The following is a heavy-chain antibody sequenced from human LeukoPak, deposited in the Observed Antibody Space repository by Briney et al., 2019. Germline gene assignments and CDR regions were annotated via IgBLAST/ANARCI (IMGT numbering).Heavy chain of an antibody. J-gene: IGHJ3*02. CDR1: GGSISSSSYY. Sequence: PSETLSLTCTVSGGSISSSSYYWGWIRQPPGKGLEWIGSIYYSGSTYYNPPLKSRVTISVDTSKNQFSLKLSSVTAADTAVYYCARDCRWNDDSGAFDIWGQGTMVTVSS. D-gene: IGHD1-1*01. CDR3: ARDCRWNDDSGAFDI. CDR2: IYYSGST. V-gene: IGHV4-39*07.